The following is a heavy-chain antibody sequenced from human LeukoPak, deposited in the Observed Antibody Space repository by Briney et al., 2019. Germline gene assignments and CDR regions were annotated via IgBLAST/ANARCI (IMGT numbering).Heavy chain of an antibody. V-gene: IGHV4-34*01. J-gene: IGHJ6*03. CDR1: GGSFSGYY. D-gene: IGHD3-9*01. CDR3: ARQRGGILTGYYYYYMDV. Sequence: SETLSLTCAVYGGSFSGYYWSWIRQPPGQGLEWIGEINHSGSTNYNPSLKSRVTISVDTSKNQFSLKLSSVTAADTAVYYCARQRGGILTGYYYYYMDVWGKGTTVTISS. CDR2: INHSGST.